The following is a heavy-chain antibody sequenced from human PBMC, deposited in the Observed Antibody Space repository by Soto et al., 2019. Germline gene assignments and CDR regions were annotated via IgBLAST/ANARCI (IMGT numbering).Heavy chain of an antibody. CDR3: ASEEPTIFGVVQYFDY. CDR1: GYTFTSYG. Sequence: ASVKVSCKASGYTFTSYGISWVRQAPGQGLEWMGRIIPILGIANYAQKFQGRVTITADKSTSTAYMELSSLRSEDTAVYYCASEEPTIFGVVQYFDYWGQGTLVTVSS. D-gene: IGHD3-3*01. CDR2: IIPILGIA. V-gene: IGHV1-69*04. J-gene: IGHJ4*02.